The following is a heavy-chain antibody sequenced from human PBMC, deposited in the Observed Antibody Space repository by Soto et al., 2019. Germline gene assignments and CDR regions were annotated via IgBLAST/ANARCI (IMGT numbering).Heavy chain of an antibody. D-gene: IGHD1-26*01. V-gene: IGHV3-23*01. CDR2: ISGSGGST. CDR3: AKDWGPRYLGWFDP. J-gene: IGHJ5*02. CDR1: GFTFSSYA. Sequence: GGSLRLSCAASGFTFSSYAMTWVRQAPGKGLEWVSVISGSGGSTYFADSVKGRFTISRDNSKNTLYLQMSSLRAEDTALYYCAKDWGPRYLGWFDPWGQGTLVTVSS.